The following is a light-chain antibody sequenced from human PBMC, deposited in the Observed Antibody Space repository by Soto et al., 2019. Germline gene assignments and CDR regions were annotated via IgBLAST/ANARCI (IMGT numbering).Light chain of an antibody. Sequence: ELTQPPSVSVAPGQTARITCGGNNIGSKSVHWYQQKPGQAPVLVVYADSDRPSGIPERXXXXXXXXXXXXXISRVEAGDEADYYCQVWDSSSDHFYVFGTGTKVTAL. V-gene: IGLV3-21*02. CDR1: NIGSKS. CDR2: ADS. CDR3: QVWDSSSDHFYV. J-gene: IGLJ1*01.